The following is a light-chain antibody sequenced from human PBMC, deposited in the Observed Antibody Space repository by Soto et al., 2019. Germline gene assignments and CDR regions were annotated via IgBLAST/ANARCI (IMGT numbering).Light chain of an antibody. CDR3: QQYGSSPWT. J-gene: IGKJ1*01. CDR2: GAS. CDR1: QSVSRSY. Sequence: PGARGTLSCRASQSVSRSYLAWYQQKPGQAPRLLIYGASSRATGIPDRFSGSGSGTDFTLTISRLEPEDFAVYYCQQYGSSPWTFGQGTKVEIK. V-gene: IGKV3-20*01.